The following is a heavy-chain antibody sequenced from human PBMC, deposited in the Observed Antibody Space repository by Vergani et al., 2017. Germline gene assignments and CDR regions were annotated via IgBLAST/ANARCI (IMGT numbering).Heavy chain of an antibody. D-gene: IGHD1-1*01. CDR2: ISYDGTQK. CDR1: GFTSSYYG. V-gene: IGHV3-30*03. J-gene: IGHJ1*01. Sequence: QVHLVESGGGVVQPGRSLRLSCVVSGFTSSYYGMHWVRQAPGKGLEWVAVISYDGTQKYYADSVKGRFTISRDNSKSTLYLQMNSLRTEDTAVYYCATERYGTPGCQIGKFREWGQGTLGTVS. CDR3: ATERYGTPGCQIGKFRE.